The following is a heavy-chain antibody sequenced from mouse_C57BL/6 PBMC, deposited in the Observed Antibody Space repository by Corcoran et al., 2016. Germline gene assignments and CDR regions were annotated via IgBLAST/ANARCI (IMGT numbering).Heavy chain of an antibody. Sequence: QVQLQQSGAELVKPGASVKISCKASGYAFSSYWMNWVKQRPGKGLEWIGQIYPGDGDTNYNGKFKGKATLTADKSSSTAYMQLSSLTSEDSAVYFCARRGGYDGYFDYWGQGTTLTVSS. CDR2: IYPGDGDT. V-gene: IGHV1-80*01. D-gene: IGHD2-3*01. J-gene: IGHJ2*01. CDR1: GYAFSSYW. CDR3: ARRGGYDGYFDY.